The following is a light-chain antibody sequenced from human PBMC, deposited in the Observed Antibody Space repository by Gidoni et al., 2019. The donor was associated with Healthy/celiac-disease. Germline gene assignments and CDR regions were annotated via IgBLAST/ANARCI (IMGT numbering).Light chain of an antibody. CDR1: SSDVGGYNY. CDR2: DVS. J-gene: IGLJ3*02. V-gene: IGLV2-11*01. Sequence: QSALTQPRSVSGPPGQSVTIYCTGTSSDVGGYNYVSWYQQHPGKAPKLMIYDVSKRPSGVPDRFSGSKSGNTASLTISGLQAEDEADYYCCSYAGSYTWVFGGGTKLTVL. CDR3: CSYAGSYTWV.